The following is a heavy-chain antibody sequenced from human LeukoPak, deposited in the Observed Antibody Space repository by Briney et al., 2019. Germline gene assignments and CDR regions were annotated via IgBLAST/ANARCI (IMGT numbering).Heavy chain of an antibody. V-gene: IGHV4-59*02. CDR3: ARGRYGDYHAFDI. J-gene: IGHJ3*02. CDR1: GGSVSSYY. CDR2: VYYSGST. Sequence: SETLSLTCTVSGGSVSSYYWSWIRQPPGKGLEWIGCVYYSGSTNSNPSLKSRVTISVDTSKNQLSLKLSSVTAADTAVYYCARGRYGDYHAFDIWGQGTMVTVSS. D-gene: IGHD4-17*01.